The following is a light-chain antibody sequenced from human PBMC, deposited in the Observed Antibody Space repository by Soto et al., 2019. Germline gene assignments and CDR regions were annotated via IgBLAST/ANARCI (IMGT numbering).Light chain of an antibody. CDR3: QQANSFPPP. V-gene: IGKV1-12*01. CDR2: AAS. J-gene: IGKJ4*01. Sequence: DIQMTHSPSTLSASLGYTVTITCRASQTISGWLAWYQQRPGKAPNLLIYAASTLQSGVPSRFSGSGSGTDFSLTISSLQPEDFATYFCQQANSFPPPSGAGTKADIK. CDR1: QTISGW.